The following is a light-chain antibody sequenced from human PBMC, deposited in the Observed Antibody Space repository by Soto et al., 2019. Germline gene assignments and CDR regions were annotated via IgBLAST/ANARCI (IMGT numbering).Light chain of an antibody. CDR2: GAS. J-gene: IGKJ5*01. Sequence: EIVLTQSPATLSLSPGERATLSCRASQSVGNNLAWYQQKPGQAPGLLIYGASRRATGIPDRFSGSGSGTDFTLTISRLEPEDVAVYYCQQYGRSPITFGQGTRLEIK. CDR1: QSVGNN. CDR3: QQYGRSPIT. V-gene: IGKV3-20*01.